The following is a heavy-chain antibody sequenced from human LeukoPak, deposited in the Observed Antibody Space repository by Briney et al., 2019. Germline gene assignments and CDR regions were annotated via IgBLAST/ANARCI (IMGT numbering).Heavy chain of an antibody. CDR1: GFTFSSYS. V-gene: IGHV3-21*01. Sequence: GGSLRLSCAASGFTFSSYSMNWDRQAPGKGLEWVSSISSSSSYIYYADSVKGRFTISRDNAKNSLYLQMNSLRAEDTAVYYCARDPPPTVGATFQAFDIWGQGTMVTVSS. D-gene: IGHD1-26*01. CDR2: ISSSSSYI. CDR3: ARDPPPTVGATFQAFDI. J-gene: IGHJ3*02.